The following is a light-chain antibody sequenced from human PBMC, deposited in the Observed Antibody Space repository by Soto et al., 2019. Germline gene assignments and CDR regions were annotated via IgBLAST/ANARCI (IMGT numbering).Light chain of an antibody. V-gene: IGKV1-13*02. CDR2: DVS. Sequence: AIQLTQSPSSLSASVGDRVTISCRASQDVRGALAWYQQKPGTAPKILIYDVSVLESGVPTRFSGSGSGTDFTLTIPSLQPVDFATYYCQQFNSYPITFGQGTRLEIK. CDR1: QDVRGA. J-gene: IGKJ5*01. CDR3: QQFNSYPIT.